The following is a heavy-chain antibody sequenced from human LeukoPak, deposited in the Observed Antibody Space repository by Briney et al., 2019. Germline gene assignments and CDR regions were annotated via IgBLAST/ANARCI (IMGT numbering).Heavy chain of an antibody. CDR1: GYTFTSYG. Sequence: ASVKVSCKASGYTFTSYGISWVRQAPGQGLEGMGWISAYNGKTNYAQKLQGRVTMTTDPSTSTAYMELRSLRSDDTAVYYCARDRWEWHAPHFDYWGQGTLVTVSS. D-gene: IGHD3-3*01. CDR2: ISAYNGKT. V-gene: IGHV1-18*04. CDR3: ARDRWEWHAPHFDY. J-gene: IGHJ4*02.